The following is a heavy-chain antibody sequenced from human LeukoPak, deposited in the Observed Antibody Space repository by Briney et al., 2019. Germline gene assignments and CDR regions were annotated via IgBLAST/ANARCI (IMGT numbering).Heavy chain of an antibody. V-gene: IGHV3-33*01. CDR3: ARGRGLAGSYYSFDY. D-gene: IGHD3-10*01. Sequence: GGSLRLSCAASGFTFSSYGMHWVRQAPGKGLEWVAVIWYDGSNKYYADSVKGRFTISRDNAKNSVSLQMNSLRADDAAVYYCARGRGLAGSYYSFDYWGQGTLVTVSS. CDR1: GFTFSSYG. J-gene: IGHJ4*02. CDR2: IWYDGSNK.